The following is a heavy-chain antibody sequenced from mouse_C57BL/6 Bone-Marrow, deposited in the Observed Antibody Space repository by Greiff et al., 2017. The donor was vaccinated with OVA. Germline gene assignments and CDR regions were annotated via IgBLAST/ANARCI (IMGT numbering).Heavy chain of an antibody. CDR2: IRSKSSNYAT. CDR1: GFTFNTYA. V-gene: IGHV10-3*01. CDR3: VREDYGSSSYAMDY. J-gene: IGHJ4*01. Sequence: EVHLVESGGGLVQPKGSLKLSCAASGFTFNTYAMHWVRQAPGKGLEWVARIRSKSSNYATYYADSVKVRFTISRDDSQSMLYLQMNNLKTEDTAMYYCVREDYGSSSYAMDYWGQGTSVTVSS. D-gene: IGHD1-1*01.